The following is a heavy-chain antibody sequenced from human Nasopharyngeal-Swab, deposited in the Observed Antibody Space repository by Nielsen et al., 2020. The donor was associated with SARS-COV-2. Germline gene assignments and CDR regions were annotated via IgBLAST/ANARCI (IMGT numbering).Heavy chain of an antibody. CDR2: INRDGSEK. CDR3: ARDGVFVPAYFVHYCMDV. D-gene: IGHD3-10*01. V-gene: IGHV3-7*01. J-gene: IGHJ6*03. CDR1: GFTFSTYW. Sequence: GESLKISCAASGFTFSTYWMQWVRQAPGKGLEWVAHINRDGSEKNYVDSVKGRFTVSRDNPKNILYLQVNSLRAEDTAVYYCARDGVFVPAYFVHYCMDVWGKGTTVTVSS.